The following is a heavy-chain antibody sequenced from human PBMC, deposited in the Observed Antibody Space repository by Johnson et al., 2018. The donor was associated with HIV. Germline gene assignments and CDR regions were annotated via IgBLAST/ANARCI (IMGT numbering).Heavy chain of an antibody. CDR2: ISYDGSNK. D-gene: IGHD6-6*01. Sequence: QVQLVESGGGVVQPGRSLRLSCAASGFTFSSHSMYWVRQAPGKGLEWVAVISYDGSNKYYADSVKGRFTISRDNSKNTLYLQMNSLIAEDTAVYYCARDKGIAARLGAFDIWGQGTMVTVSS. CDR3: ARDKGIAARLGAFDI. CDR1: GFTFSSHS. V-gene: IGHV3-30*04. J-gene: IGHJ3*02.